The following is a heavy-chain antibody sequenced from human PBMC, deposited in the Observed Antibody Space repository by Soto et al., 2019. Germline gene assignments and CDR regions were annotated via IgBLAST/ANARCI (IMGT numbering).Heavy chain of an antibody. CDR2: IYYSGST. CDR3: ARLVRGSYLEY. J-gene: IGHJ4*02. Sequence: QLQLQESGPGLVKPSETLSLTCTVSGGSISSSSYYWGWLRQPPGKGLEWIGSIYYSGSTYFNPSLKSLVTLSVATSKDLVPLKLGSLTAADTAVYYCARLVRGSYLEYWGQGTLVTVSS. CDR1: GGSISSSSYY. V-gene: IGHV4-39*01. D-gene: IGHD1-26*01.